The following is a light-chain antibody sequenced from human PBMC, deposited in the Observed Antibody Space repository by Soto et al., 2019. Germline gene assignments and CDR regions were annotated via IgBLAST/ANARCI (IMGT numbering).Light chain of an antibody. CDR1: QNINSN. CDR3: QQYKDWPPLT. CDR2: GAS. J-gene: IGKJ4*01. V-gene: IGKV3D-15*01. Sequence: EILMTQSPLTLSVSPGEVATPSCRASQNINSNLAWYQQRPGQAPRVLIYGASSRASGIPDRFSGSGSGTDFTLTINRLEPDDFAVYYCQQYKDWPPLTFGGGTRVESK.